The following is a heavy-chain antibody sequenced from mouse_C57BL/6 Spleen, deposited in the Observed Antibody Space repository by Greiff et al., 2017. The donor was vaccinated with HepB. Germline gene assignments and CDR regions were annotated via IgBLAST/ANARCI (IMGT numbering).Heavy chain of an antibody. V-gene: IGHV8-12*01. D-gene: IGHD3-2*01. CDR2: IYWDDDK. J-gene: IGHJ4*01. CDR1: GFSLSTSGMG. CDR3: ARREDSKEGVYAMDY. Sequence: QVTLKVCGPGILQSSQTLSLTCSFSGFSLSTSGMGVSWIRQPSGKGLEWLAHIYWDDDKRYNPSLKSRLTISKDTSRNQVFLKITSVDTADTATYYCARREDSKEGVYAMDYWGQGTSVTVSS.